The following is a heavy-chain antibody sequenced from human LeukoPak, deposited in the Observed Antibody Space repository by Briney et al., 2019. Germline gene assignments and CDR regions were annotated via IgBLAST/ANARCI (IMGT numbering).Heavy chain of an antibody. CDR3: ATVYCSRGSCYPDY. CDR1: GGSFSGYY. D-gene: IGHD2-15*01. CDR2: IYYSGST. J-gene: IGHJ4*02. Sequence: SETLSLTCAVYGGSFSGYYWSWIRQPPGKGLEWIGYIYYSGSTNYNPSLKSRVTISVDTSKNQFSLKMRSVTAADTAVYYCATVYCSRGSCYPDYWGQGTLITVSS. V-gene: IGHV4-59*01.